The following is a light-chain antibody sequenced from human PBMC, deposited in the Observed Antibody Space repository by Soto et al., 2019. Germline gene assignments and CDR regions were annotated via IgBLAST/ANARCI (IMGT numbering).Light chain of an antibody. J-gene: IGKJ4*01. V-gene: IGKV3-15*01. CDR1: QSINSN. CDR2: RAS. CDR3: QQYNNWPRAT. Sequence: IVMTQSPATLSVSLGERATLSCRASQSINSNLAWYQQKPGQAPRLLMFRASIRAAGFPARFSGSGSGTEFNITISSLQSDDSAVYYCQQYNNWPRATFGGGTKV.